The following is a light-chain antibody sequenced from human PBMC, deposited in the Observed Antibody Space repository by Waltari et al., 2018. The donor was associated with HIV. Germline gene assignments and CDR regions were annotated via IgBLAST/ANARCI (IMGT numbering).Light chain of an antibody. CDR3: QQSYSTPRT. Sequence: DIQMTQSPSSLSASVGDRVTITCRTSQTISNYINWYQQKPGKAPKLLIYTTATLQSGVPSRFRGSASGTDFTLTISSLQPEDFATYYCQQSYSTPRTFGQGTRLEIK. V-gene: IGKV1-39*01. J-gene: IGKJ5*01. CDR2: TTA. CDR1: QTISNY.